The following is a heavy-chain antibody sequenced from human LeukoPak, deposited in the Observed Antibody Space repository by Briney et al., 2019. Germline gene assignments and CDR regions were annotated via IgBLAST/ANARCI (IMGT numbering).Heavy chain of an antibody. J-gene: IGHJ4*02. D-gene: IGHD3-9*01. CDR1: GYTLSSYG. V-gene: IGHV1-18*01. Sequence: ASVKVSCKASGYTLSSYGISWVRQAPGQGLGWMGWISGYNGNTNYLRNFQGRVTMTTDTSTSTAYMELRGLRSDDTAVYYCARDGFDILTGYSQPDYWGQGTLVTVSS. CDR3: ARDGFDILTGYSQPDY. CDR2: ISGYNGNT.